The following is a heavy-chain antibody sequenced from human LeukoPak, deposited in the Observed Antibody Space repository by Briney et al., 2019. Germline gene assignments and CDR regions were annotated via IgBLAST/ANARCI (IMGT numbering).Heavy chain of an antibody. J-gene: IGHJ6*03. Sequence: ASVKVSCNASGYTFTSYDINWVRQATGQGLEWMGWMNPNSGNTGYAQKFQGRVTMTRNTSISTAYMELSSLRSEDTAVYYCARGVIRVDPGSLITMVRGVTHYMDVWGKGTTVAVSS. CDR3: ARGVIRVDPGSLITMVRGVTHYMDV. CDR1: GYTFTSYD. CDR2: MNPNSGNT. D-gene: IGHD3-10*01. V-gene: IGHV1-8*01.